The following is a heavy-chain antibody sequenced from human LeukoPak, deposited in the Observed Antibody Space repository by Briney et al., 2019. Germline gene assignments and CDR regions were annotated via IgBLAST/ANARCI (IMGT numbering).Heavy chain of an antibody. CDR1: GGSGSDY. CDR3: ARHLRYFDWLSTFDP. J-gene: IGHJ5*02. D-gene: IGHD3-9*01. Sequence: PSETLSLTCIVSGGSGSDYWGWIRQPPGKGLEWIGSIYYSGSTYYNPSLKSRVTISVDTSKNRFSLKLSSVTAADTAVYYCARHLRYFDWLSTFDPWGQGALVTVSS. CDR2: IYYSGST. V-gene: IGHV4-39*01.